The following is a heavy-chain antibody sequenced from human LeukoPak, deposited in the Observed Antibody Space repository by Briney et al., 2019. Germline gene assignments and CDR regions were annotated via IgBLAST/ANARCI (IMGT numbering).Heavy chain of an antibody. Sequence: PGGSLRLSCAASGFTFSDYYMSWIRQAPGKGLEWVSYISSSGSTIYYADSVKGRFTISRDNSKNTLYLQMNSLRAEDTAVYYCAKGRIYGSGQRAYYFDYWGQGTLVTVSS. J-gene: IGHJ4*02. CDR3: AKGRIYGSGQRAYYFDY. CDR2: ISSSGSTI. CDR1: GFTFSDYY. D-gene: IGHD3-10*01. V-gene: IGHV3-11*01.